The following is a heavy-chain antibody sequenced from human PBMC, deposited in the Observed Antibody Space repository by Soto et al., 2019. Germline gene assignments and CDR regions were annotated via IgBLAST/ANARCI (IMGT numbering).Heavy chain of an antibody. D-gene: IGHD2-15*01. J-gene: IGHJ6*02. Sequence: GSLRLSCAASGFSLSGSGMRWVRQAPGKGLEWVAVIWYDGSNKYYADSVKGRFTISRDNSKNTLYLQMNSLRAEDTAVYYCARASGGAYYYYGMDVWGQGTTVTVSS. CDR2: IWYDGSNK. CDR1: GFSLSGSG. CDR3: ARASGGAYYYYGMDV. V-gene: IGHV3-33*01.